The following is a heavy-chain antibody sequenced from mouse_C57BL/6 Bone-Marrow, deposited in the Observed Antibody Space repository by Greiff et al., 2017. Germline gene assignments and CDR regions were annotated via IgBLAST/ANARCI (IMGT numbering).Heavy chain of an antibody. J-gene: IGHJ1*03. Sequence: QVQLKESGPELVKPGASVKISCKASGYAFSSSWMNWVKQRPGKGLEWIGRIYPGDGDTNYNGKFKGKATLTADKSSSTAYMQRSSLTSEDSAVYVCAGVEDPDWYFDVWGTGTTLTVSS. CDR3: AGVEDPDWYFDV. V-gene: IGHV1-82*01. CDR1: GYAFSSSW. CDR2: IYPGDGDT.